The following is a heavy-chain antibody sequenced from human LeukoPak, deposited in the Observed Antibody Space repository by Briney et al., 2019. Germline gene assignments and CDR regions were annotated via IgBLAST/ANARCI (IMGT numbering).Heavy chain of an antibody. CDR3: ARGGEDYDYVWGSYRQDHYSDY. V-gene: IGHV4-34*01. Sequence: ASETLSLTCAVYGGSFSGYYWSWIRQPPGKGLEWIGEINHSGSTNYNPSLKSRVTISVDTSKNQFSLKLSSVTAADTAVYYCARGGEDYDYVWGSYRQDHYSDYWGQGTLVTVSS. CDR2: INHSGST. D-gene: IGHD3-16*02. CDR1: GGSFSGYY. J-gene: IGHJ4*02.